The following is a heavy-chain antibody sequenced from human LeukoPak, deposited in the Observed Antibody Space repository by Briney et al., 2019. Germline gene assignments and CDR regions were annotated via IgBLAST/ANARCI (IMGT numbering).Heavy chain of an antibody. D-gene: IGHD1-26*01. V-gene: IGHV3-21*01. CDR2: ISSSTTYI. CDR3: ARDFSSGSYYGDYYFDY. J-gene: IGHJ4*02. Sequence: GGSLRLSCAASGFTFSSYTTNWVRQAPGKGLEWVSSISSSTTYIYYADSVKGRFTISRDNSKNSLYLQMNSLRAEDTAVYYCARDFSSGSYYGDYYFDYWGQGTLVTVSS. CDR1: GFTFSSYT.